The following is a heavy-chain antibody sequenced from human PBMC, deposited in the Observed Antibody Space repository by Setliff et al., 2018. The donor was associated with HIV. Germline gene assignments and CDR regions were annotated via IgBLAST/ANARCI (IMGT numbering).Heavy chain of an antibody. V-gene: IGHV4-4*07. CDR1: GGSISSHY. CDR2: IYTSGNT. D-gene: IGHD1-26*01. Sequence: SETLSLTCTVSGGSISSHYWSWIRQPAGKGLEWIGRIYTSGNTNYNPSLKSRVTMSVDTSKNQFSLRLSSVTAADTAVYYCARDSELGLNYHYGMDVWGQGTTVTVSS. CDR3: ARDSELGLNYHYGMDV. J-gene: IGHJ6*02.